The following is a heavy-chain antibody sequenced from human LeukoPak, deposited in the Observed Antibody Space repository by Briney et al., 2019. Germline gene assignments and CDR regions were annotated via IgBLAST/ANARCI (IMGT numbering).Heavy chain of an antibody. V-gene: IGHV3-66*03. D-gene: IGHD1-7*01. J-gene: IGHJ4*02. Sequence: GGSLRLSCAASGFTVSSNYMSWVRQAPGKGLEWVSVIYGCGKTYYADSVKGRFTISRDNSKNTIYLQMDSLRAEDTAIYYCARDYWWNYDYWGQGTLVTVSS. CDR3: ARDYWWNYDY. CDR2: IYGCGKT. CDR1: GFTVSSNY.